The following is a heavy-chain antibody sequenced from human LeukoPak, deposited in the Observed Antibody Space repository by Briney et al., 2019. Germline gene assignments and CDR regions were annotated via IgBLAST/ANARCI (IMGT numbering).Heavy chain of an antibody. Sequence: GGSLRLSCAASGFTFSTYSMNWVRQAPGKGLEWVSSISSSSSYIYYADSVKGRFTISRDNAKNSLYLQMNSLRVEDTAVYYCARDTVTTESLFDYWGQGTLVTVSS. J-gene: IGHJ4*02. CDR1: GFTFSTYS. CDR3: ARDTVTTESLFDY. CDR2: ISSSSSYI. V-gene: IGHV3-21*01. D-gene: IGHD4-17*01.